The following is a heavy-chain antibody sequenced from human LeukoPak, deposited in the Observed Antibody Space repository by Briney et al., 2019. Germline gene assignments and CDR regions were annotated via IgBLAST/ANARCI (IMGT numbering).Heavy chain of an antibody. Sequence: GGSLRLSCEASGFTFSSYAMHWVRQAPGKGLEWVAVISYDGSKEYYADSVKGRFTISRDTSKNTLYLQMNSLSSEDTAVYYCARDGVTKYYYYGMDVWGKGTTVTVSS. V-gene: IGHV3-30*04. CDR3: ARDGVTKYYYYGMDV. CDR2: ISYDGSKE. CDR1: GFTFSSYA. D-gene: IGHD4-23*01. J-gene: IGHJ6*04.